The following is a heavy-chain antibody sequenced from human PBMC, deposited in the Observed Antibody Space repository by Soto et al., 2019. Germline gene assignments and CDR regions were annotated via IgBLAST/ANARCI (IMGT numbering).Heavy chain of an antibody. J-gene: IGHJ4*02. Sequence: QVQLVQSGAEVKKPGSSVKVSCKASGGTFSTYAIDWVRQAPGQGLEWMGGIIPLFGTAKYAQNFQGRVTMTTDTSTSTAYMELRSLRSDDTAVYYCARSHGTADYWGQGTLVTVSS. CDR1: GGTFSTYA. CDR2: IIPLFGTA. D-gene: IGHD6-13*01. V-gene: IGHV1-69*06. CDR3: ARSHGTADY.